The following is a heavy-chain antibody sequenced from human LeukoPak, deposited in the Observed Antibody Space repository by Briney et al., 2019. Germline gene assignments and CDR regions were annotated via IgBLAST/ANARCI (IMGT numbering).Heavy chain of an antibody. CDR3: ARHISSRVSFDY. CDR2: IYYSGST. Sequence: SETLSLTCTVSGGSISSHYWSWIRQPPGKGLEWIGYIYYSGSTNYNPSLKSRVTISVDTSKNQFSLKLSSVTAADTAVYYCARHISSRVSFDYWGQGTLVTVSS. J-gene: IGHJ4*02. D-gene: IGHD6-6*01. CDR1: GGSISSHY. V-gene: IGHV4-59*08.